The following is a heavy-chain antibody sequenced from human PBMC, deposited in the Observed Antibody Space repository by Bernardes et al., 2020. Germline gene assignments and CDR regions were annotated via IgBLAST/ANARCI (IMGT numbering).Heavy chain of an antibody. Sequence: ASVKVSCKASGYTFTSYGISWVRQAPGQGLEWMGWISAYNGNTNYAQKLQGRVTMTTDTSTSTAYMELRSLRSDDTAVYYCARGSRWFGEYYDAFAIWGQGTMVTVSS. CDR1: GYTFTSYG. J-gene: IGHJ3*02. CDR2: ISAYNGNT. CDR3: ARGSRWFGEYYDAFAI. D-gene: IGHD3-10*01. V-gene: IGHV1-18*01.